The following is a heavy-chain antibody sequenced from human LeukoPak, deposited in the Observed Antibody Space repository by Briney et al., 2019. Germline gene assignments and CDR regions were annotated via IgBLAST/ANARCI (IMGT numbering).Heavy chain of an antibody. V-gene: IGHV4-34*01. CDR2: IKHRGST. D-gene: IGHD6-6*01. J-gene: IGHJ4*02. CDR3: ARGRGAARFVTIEFDY. Sequence: SETLSLTCAVYGGSFSGYHWSWIRQPPGKGLEWIGEIKHRGSTNYNPSLKSRVTMSVDTSKNQFSLKLSSVTAVDTAVYYCARGRGAARFVTIEFDYWGQGALVTVSS. CDR1: GGSFSGYH.